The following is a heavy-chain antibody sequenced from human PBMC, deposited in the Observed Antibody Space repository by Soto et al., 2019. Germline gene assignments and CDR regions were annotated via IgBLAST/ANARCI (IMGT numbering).Heavy chain of an antibody. J-gene: IGHJ6*02. V-gene: IGHV1-46*01. CDR3: ARAGELTYYYGMDV. D-gene: IGHD1-26*01. Sequence: GSVKVSCKASGYTFTSYYMHWVRQSPVRGLEWMGIINPSGGSTSYAQKFQGRVTMTRDTSTSTVYMELSSLRSEDTAVYYCARAGELTYYYGMDVWGQGTTVTVSS. CDR2: INPSGGST. CDR1: GYTFTSYY.